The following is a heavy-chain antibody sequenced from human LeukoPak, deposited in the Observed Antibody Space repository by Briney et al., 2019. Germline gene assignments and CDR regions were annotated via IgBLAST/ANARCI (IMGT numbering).Heavy chain of an antibody. V-gene: IGHV4-34*01. CDR2: INHSGST. CDR3: AREGIYSSSSYFDH. CDR1: GYSISDGYY. Sequence: SETLSLTCTISGYSISDGYYWSWIRQPPGKGLEWIGEINHSGSTNYNPSLKSRVTISVDTSKNQFSLKLSSVTAADTAVYYCAREGIYSSSSYFDHWGQGTLVTVSS. J-gene: IGHJ4*02. D-gene: IGHD6-6*01.